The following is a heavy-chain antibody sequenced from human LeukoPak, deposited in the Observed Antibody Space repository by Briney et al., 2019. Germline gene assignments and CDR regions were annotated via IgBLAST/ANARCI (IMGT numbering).Heavy chain of an antibody. CDR3: ARAAPGDGVDAFDI. CDR2: TYTSGST. J-gene: IGHJ3*02. V-gene: IGHV4-61*02. D-gene: IGHD4-17*01. Sequence: SQTLSLTCTVSGGSISSGSYYWSWIRQPAGKGLKWIGRTYTSGSTNYNPSLKSRVTISVDTSKNQFSLKLSSVTAADTAVYYCARAAPGDGVDAFDIWGQGTMVTVSS. CDR1: GGSISSGSYY.